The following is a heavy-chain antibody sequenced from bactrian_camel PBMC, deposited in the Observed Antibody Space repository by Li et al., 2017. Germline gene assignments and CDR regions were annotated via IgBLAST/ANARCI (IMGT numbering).Heavy chain of an antibody. J-gene: IGHJ4*01. D-gene: IGHD1*01. CDR1: GYTYSSYC. V-gene: IGHV3S10*01. Sequence: DVQLVESGGGSVQAGGSLRLSCAASGYTYSSYCMGWFRQAPGKAREGIAVIDSDGLSNYAESVKGRFTISGDNAKNTLYLQMNSLKTEDTGVYYCAAYGGLAYWGQGTQVTVS. CDR2: IDSDGLS. CDR3: AAYGGLAY.